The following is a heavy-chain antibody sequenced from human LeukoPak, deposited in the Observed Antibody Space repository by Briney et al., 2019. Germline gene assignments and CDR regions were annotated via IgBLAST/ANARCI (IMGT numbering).Heavy chain of an antibody. CDR3: AREDFDTLIGYRYYFDS. CDR1: GGSISSYY. V-gene: IGHV4-59*04. D-gene: IGHD3-9*01. Sequence: SETLSLTCTVSGGSISSYYWSWIRQPPGKGLEWIGSIYYSGSIYYNPSLMSRITMSVDTSKNQFSLKLSSVTATDTAVYYCAREDFDTLIGYRYYFDSWGQGTLVTVSS. J-gene: IGHJ4*02. CDR2: IYYSGSI.